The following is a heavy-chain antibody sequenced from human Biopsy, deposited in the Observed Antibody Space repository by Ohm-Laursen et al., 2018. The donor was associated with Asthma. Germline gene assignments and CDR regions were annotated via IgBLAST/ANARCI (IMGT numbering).Heavy chain of an antibody. CDR3: ARTFHFWSPYHAEHYQL. Sequence: SLRLSCTASGLTFGDYWMSWVRQVPVKGLEWVANIKHDGTEENHVDSLKGRFTISRDNAKNSLYLQMNSLRAEDTAVYYCARTFHFWSPYHAEHYQLWGQGTLVTVSS. J-gene: IGHJ1*01. V-gene: IGHV3-7*01. CDR1: GLTFGDYW. CDR2: IKHDGTEE. D-gene: IGHD3-3*02.